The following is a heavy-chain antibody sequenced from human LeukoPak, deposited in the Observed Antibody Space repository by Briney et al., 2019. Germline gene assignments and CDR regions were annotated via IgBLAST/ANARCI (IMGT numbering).Heavy chain of an antibody. V-gene: IGHV4-4*07. CDR3: ARDVYGGNLRYFDL. D-gene: IGHD4-23*01. CDR1: GVSISSYY. CDR2: IYTSGST. J-gene: IGHJ2*01. Sequence: SETLSLTCTVSGVSISSYYWSWIRQPAGKGLEWIGRIYTSGSTNYNPSLKSRVTMSVDTSKNQFSLKLSSVTAADTAVYYCARDVYGGNLRYFDLWGRGTLVTVSS.